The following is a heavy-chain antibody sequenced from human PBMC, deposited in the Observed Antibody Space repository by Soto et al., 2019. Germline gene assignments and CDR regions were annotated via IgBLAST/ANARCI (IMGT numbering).Heavy chain of an antibody. V-gene: IGHV3-15*07. CDR1: SVSNAW. CDR3: TPIAVAGYYYFDY. CDR2: IKSKTDGGTT. J-gene: IGHJ4*02. D-gene: IGHD6-19*01. Sequence: SVSNAWTNWVRQAPGKGLEWVGRIKSKTDGGTTDYAAPVKGRFTISRDDSKNTLYLQMNSLKTEDTAVYYCTPIAVAGYYYFDYWGQGTLVTVSS.